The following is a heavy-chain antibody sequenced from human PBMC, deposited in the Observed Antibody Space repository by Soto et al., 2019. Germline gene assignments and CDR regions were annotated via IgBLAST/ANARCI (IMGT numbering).Heavy chain of an antibody. Sequence: QVQLVQSGAEVKKPGSSVKVSCKASGGTFSSYSITWVRQAPGQGLEWMGRIVPMVGITNYAQKFQDRVTITADRSKSTAYMELTSLVSADTAVYYCAKYGVVTDFYYMDVWGRGTTVTVSS. CDR3: AKYGVVTDFYYMDV. CDR2: IVPMVGIT. V-gene: IGHV1-69*02. D-gene: IGHD2-15*01. J-gene: IGHJ6*03. CDR1: GGTFSSYS.